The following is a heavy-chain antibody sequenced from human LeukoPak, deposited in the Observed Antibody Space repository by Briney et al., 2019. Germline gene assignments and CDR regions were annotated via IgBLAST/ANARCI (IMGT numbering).Heavy chain of an antibody. CDR3: AKTTTGYSSGRYPGWPVDY. CDR2: LNSNGGTT. Sequence: GESLRLSCRASGVPFSSYAMSWVRQPPGKGLEWVSTLNSNGGTTYYADSVKSRFTIPRDNSKHTVYLQMNSLSAEDTAVYYCAKTTTGYSSGRYPGWPVDYWGQGTLVTVSS. J-gene: IGHJ4*02. CDR1: GVPFSSYA. D-gene: IGHD6-19*01. V-gene: IGHV3-23*01.